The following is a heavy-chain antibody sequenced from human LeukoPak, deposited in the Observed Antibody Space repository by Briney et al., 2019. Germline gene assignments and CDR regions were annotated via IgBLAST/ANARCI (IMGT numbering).Heavy chain of an antibody. CDR2: ISYDGSNK. Sequence: GGSLRLSCAASGFTFSSYGMHWVRQAPGKGLEWVAVISYDGSNKYYADSVKGRFTISRDNSKNTLYPQMNSLRAEDTAVYYCAKDVVWSLDPWGQGTLVTVSS. CDR3: AKDVVWSLDP. J-gene: IGHJ5*02. V-gene: IGHV3-30*18. D-gene: IGHD2-15*01. CDR1: GFTFSSYG.